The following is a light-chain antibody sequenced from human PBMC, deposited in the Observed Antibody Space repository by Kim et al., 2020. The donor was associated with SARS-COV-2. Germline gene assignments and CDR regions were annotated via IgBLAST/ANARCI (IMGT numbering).Light chain of an antibody. CDR2: ANS. Sequence: QSVLTQPPSVSGAPGQRVTISCTGCSSNIGAGYDVHWYQQLPGTAPKLLIYANSNRPSGVPDRFSGSKSGTSASLAITGLQAEDEADYYCQSYDSSLSGSVVFGGGTQLTVL. J-gene: IGLJ2*01. V-gene: IGLV1-40*01. CDR3: QSYDSSLSGSVV. CDR1: SSNIGAGYD.